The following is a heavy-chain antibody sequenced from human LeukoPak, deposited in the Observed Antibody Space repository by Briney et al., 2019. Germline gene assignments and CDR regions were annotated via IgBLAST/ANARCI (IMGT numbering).Heavy chain of an antibody. CDR2: IYSGTI. D-gene: IGHD5-24*01. V-gene: IGHV3-53*01. J-gene: IGHJ4*02. CDR1: GFTVSSNS. Sequence: GGSLTLSCTVSGFTVSSNSMSWVRQAPGKGLEWVSFIYSGTIHYSDSVKGRFTISRDNSKNTLYLQMNSLRSEDTAVYFCSRDGDTYNSPFDDWGEGTLVTVSS. CDR3: SRDGDTYNSPFDD.